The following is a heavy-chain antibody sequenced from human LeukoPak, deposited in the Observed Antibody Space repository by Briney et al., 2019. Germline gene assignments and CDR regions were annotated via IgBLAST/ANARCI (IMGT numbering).Heavy chain of an antibody. V-gene: IGHV3-23*01. CDR1: GFTSSSHW. CDR2: I. D-gene: IGHD2-2*01. Sequence: PGGSLRLSCAASGFTSSSHWMGWVRQAPGKGLEWVSAIKGRFTISRDNSKNALFLQMNSLRAEDTAVYYCAKSGPYCSSTSCNYFDYWGQGTLVTVSS. J-gene: IGHJ4*02. CDR3: AKSGPYCSSTSCNYFDY.